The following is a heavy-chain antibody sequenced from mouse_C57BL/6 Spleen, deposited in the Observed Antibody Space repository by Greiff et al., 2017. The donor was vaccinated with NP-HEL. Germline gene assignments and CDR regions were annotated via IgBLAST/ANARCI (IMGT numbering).Heavy chain of an antibody. Sequence: EVKLQESGGGLVKPGGSLKLSCAASGFTFSSYAMSWVRQTPEKRLEWVATISDGGSYTYYPDNVKGRFTISRDNAKNNLYLQMSHLKSEDTAMYYCARDPGRWFAYWGQGTLVTVSA. V-gene: IGHV5-4*01. CDR2: ISDGGSYT. J-gene: IGHJ3*01. CDR3: ARDPGRWFAY. D-gene: IGHD3-3*01. CDR1: GFTFSSYA.